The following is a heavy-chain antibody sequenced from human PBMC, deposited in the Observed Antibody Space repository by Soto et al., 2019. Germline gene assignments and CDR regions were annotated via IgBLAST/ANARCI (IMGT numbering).Heavy chain of an antibody. CDR1: GGTFSSYA. CDR3: ARVTTMVRGVIDNGFDP. D-gene: IGHD3-10*01. V-gene: IGHV1-69*01. J-gene: IGHJ5*01. Sequence: QVPLVQSGAEVKKPGSSVTVSCKASGGTFSSYAIHWVRQAPGQGLEWMGGIIPMYGPAKYAQRFQGRVTITAAESTAPVYMELTSLTSQDTAVYYCARVTTMVRGVIDNGFDPWGQGTLVSVSS. CDR2: IIPMYGPA.